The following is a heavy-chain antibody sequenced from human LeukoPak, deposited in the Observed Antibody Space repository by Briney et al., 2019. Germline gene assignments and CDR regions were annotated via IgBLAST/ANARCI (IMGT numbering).Heavy chain of an antibody. D-gene: IGHD6-19*01. CDR2: ISSSSSYI. Sequence: GGSLRLSCAASGFTITSNYMSWVRQAPGKGLEWVSSISSSSSYIYYADSVKGRFTISRDNAKNSLYLQMNSMRAEDTAVYYCARHPYIAVAGTYYYYGMDVWGQGTTVTVSS. J-gene: IGHJ6*02. CDR3: ARHPYIAVAGTYYYYGMDV. V-gene: IGHV3-21*01. CDR1: GFTITSNY.